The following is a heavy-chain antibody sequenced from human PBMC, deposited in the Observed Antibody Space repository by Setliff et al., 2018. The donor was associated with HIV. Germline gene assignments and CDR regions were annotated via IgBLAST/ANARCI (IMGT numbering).Heavy chain of an antibody. CDR2: THHTGAT. J-gene: IGHJ6*02. V-gene: IGHV4-59*12. CDR1: DNSISNYY. CDR3: ARMGAARPLYYYGMDV. D-gene: IGHD6-6*01. Sequence: PSETLSLTCIVSDNSISNYYWNWIRQPPGKGLEWIGYTHHTGATDYSPSLKSRVATSVDPSKNQFSLILRSVTAADTAVYYCARMGAARPLYYYGMDVWGRGTTVTVSS.